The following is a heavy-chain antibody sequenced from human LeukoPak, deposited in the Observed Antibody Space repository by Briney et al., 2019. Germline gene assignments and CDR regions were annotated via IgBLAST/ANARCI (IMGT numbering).Heavy chain of an antibody. Sequence: GGSLRLSCAASGFTFSSYAMSWVRQAPGKGLEWASAISGSGGSTYYADSVKGRFTISRDNSKNTLYLQMNSLRAEDTAVYYCVRKRYSSGWSTKYYFDYWGQGTLVTVSS. CDR1: GFTFSSYA. CDR3: VRKRYSSGWSTKYYFDY. D-gene: IGHD6-19*01. V-gene: IGHV3-23*01. CDR2: ISGSGGST. J-gene: IGHJ4*02.